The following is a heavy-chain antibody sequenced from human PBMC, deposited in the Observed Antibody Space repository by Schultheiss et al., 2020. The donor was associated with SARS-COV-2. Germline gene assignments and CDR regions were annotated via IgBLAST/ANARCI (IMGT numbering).Heavy chain of an antibody. CDR2: INHSGST. Sequence: SETLSLTCAVSGGSISSSNWWSWVRQPPGKGLEWIGEINHSGSTNYNPSLKSRVTISVDTSKNQFSLKLSSVTAADTAVYYCARSPKRSYYYYYYMDVWGKGTTVTVSS. CDR3: ARSPKRSYYYYYYMDV. CDR1: GGSISSSNW. J-gene: IGHJ6*03. V-gene: IGHV4-4*02.